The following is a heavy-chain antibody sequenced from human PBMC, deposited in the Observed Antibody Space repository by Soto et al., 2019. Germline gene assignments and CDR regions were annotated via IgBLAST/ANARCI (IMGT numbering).Heavy chain of an antibody. CDR2: ITAYNGNT. CDR1: GYTFTSYG. V-gene: IGHV1-18*01. Sequence: QVQLVQSGVEVKKPGASVKVSCKASGYTFTSYGITWVRQAPGQGLEWMGWITAYNGNTDYAQKLQGRVTMTRDTSRSTAYMELRSLRADDTAMYYCARGYCSGGSCSLNWFDPWGQGTLVTVSS. J-gene: IGHJ5*02. D-gene: IGHD2-15*01. CDR3: ARGYCSGGSCSLNWFDP.